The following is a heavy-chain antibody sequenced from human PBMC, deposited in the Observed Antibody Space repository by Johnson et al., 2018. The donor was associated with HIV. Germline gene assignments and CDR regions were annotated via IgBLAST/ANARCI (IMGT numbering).Heavy chain of an antibody. CDR3: ARDRARDAFDV. Sequence: QVQLVESGGGVVQPGGSQRLSCAASGFTFNNYGMHWVRQAPGKGLEWVAFIWYDGSNKYYADSVKGRFTISRDNSKNTLYLQMNSLRAEDTAVYYCARDRARDAFDVWGQGTMVTVSS. CDR2: IWYDGSNK. V-gene: IGHV3-30*02. CDR1: GFTFNNYG. J-gene: IGHJ3*01.